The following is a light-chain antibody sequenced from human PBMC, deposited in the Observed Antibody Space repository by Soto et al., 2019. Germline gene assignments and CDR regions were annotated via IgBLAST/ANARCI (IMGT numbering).Light chain of an antibody. CDR3: HRYNNWPYT. V-gene: IGKV3-15*01. Sequence: EIVMTQSPATLPVSPRERATLSCRSSQSISSNLAWYQQKPGQAPRLLVYGASTRATSFPARFSGSGSGREFTLTISSLQSEDFAVYYCHRYNNWPYTFGQGTKLEIK. CDR2: GAS. J-gene: IGKJ2*01. CDR1: QSISSN.